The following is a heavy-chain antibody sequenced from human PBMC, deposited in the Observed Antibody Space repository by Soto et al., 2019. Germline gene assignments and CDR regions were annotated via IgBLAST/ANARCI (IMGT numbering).Heavy chain of an antibody. CDR2: ISAYNGNT. V-gene: IGHV1-18*04. J-gene: IGHJ5*02. D-gene: IGHD2-2*01. Sequence: QVQLVQSGAEVKKPGASVKVSCKASGYTFTSYGISWVRQAPGQGLEWMGWISAYNGNTNYAQKLQGRVTMTTDTSTSTAHMELRSLRSDDTAVYYCARVRCSSTSCWRDNWFDPWGQGTLVTVSS. CDR3: ARVRCSSTSCWRDNWFDP. CDR1: GYTFTSYG.